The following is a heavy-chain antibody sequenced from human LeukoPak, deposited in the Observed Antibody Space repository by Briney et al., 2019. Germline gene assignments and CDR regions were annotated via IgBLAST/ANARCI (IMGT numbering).Heavy chain of an antibody. J-gene: IGHJ4*02. D-gene: IGHD3-22*01. CDR1: GFTFSNLW. V-gene: IGHV3-7*04. CDR3: ARDRFIYDSIGSHFDY. CDR2: IKQDGSEK. Sequence: GGSLRLSCAASGFTFSNLWMSWVRQAPGKGLEWVANIKQDGSEKYYVDSVKGRFTISRDNAKNSLYLQMNSLSAEDTAVYYCARDRFIYDSIGSHFDYWGQGTLVTVSS.